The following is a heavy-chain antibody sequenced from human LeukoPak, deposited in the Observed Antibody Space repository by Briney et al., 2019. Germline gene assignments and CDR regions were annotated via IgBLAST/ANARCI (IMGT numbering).Heavy chain of an antibody. V-gene: IGHV4-4*07. Sequence: PSVTLSLTCTVSGGSISSYYWSWIRQPAGKGLEWIGRIYTSGSTNYNPSLKSRVTISVDTSKNQFSLKLSSVTAADTAVYYCARRQGYCSSTSCRTMYYFDYWGQGTLVTVSS. D-gene: IGHD2-2*01. J-gene: IGHJ4*02. CDR1: GGSISSYY. CDR3: ARRQGYCSSTSCRTMYYFDY. CDR2: IYTSGST.